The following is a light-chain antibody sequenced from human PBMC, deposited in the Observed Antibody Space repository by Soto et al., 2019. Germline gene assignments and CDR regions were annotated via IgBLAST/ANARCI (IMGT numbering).Light chain of an antibody. V-gene: IGLV1-44*01. CDR1: SSNIGRDT. J-gene: IGLJ2*01. CDR3: ASWDDRLNGVV. Sequence: QSVLTQPPSASGTPGQRVVISCSGTSSNIGRDTVNWYQQLPRMAPKLLIYRNNQRPSGVPDRFSGSKSGTSASLAISGLQPEDEADYYCASWDDRLNGVVFGGGTQLTVL. CDR2: RNN.